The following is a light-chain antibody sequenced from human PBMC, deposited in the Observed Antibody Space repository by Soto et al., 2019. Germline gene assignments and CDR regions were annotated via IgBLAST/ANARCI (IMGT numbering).Light chain of an antibody. Sequence: AIQMTHSPSSLSASVVERVTITCRASQGIRSDLGWYQQKPGKAPNLLIYAASSLQSGVPSRFSGSGSGTDFTLTITGLQPEDSATYYCLQDYNYPRTFGQGTKVDIK. CDR1: QGIRSD. V-gene: IGKV1-6*01. J-gene: IGKJ1*01. CDR3: LQDYNYPRT. CDR2: AAS.